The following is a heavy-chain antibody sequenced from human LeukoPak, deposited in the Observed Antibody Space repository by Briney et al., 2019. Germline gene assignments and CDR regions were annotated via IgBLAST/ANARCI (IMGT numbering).Heavy chain of an antibody. D-gene: IGHD3-16*02. CDR2: IYHSGST. V-gene: IGHV4-38-2*01. J-gene: IGHJ4*02. Sequence: SETLSLTCAVSGYSISSGYYWGWVRQAPGKGLEWIGSIYHSGSTDYNPSLKSRLTISVDMSKNQFSLNLRSVTAADTAVYYCARDKDDYVWGTYRWWGQGMLVTVSS. CDR3: ARDKDDYVWGTYRW. CDR1: GYSISSGYY.